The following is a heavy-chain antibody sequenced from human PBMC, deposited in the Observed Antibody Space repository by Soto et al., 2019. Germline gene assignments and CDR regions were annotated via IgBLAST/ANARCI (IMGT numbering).Heavy chain of an antibody. J-gene: IGHJ6*03. V-gene: IGHV1-8*01. CDR1: GYTFTSYD. D-gene: IGHD2-2*01. CDR2: MNPNSGNT. Sequence: QVQLVQSGAEVKKPGASVKVSCKASGYTFTSYDINWVRQATGQGLEWMGWMNPNSGNTGYAQKYHSVVTTTKNTTITTAYMVLSSLRSDDTAVYYCARGRRVAPHRRYYYYMDVWGKGTTVTVSS. CDR3: ARGRRVAPHRRYYYYMDV.